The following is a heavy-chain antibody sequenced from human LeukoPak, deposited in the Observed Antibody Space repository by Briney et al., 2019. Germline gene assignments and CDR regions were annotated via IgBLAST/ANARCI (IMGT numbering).Heavy chain of an antibody. CDR3: ARDGRYSGGFDN. V-gene: IGHV3-11*04. Sequence: GGSLRLSCAASGFTFSDYYMSWLRQAPGKGLEGGSYISSSSSTIYYGDSVKGRFTISRDNAKNSLYLQMNSLRAEDTAVYYCARDGRYSGGFDNWGQGTLVTVSS. D-gene: IGHD1-26*01. CDR2: ISSSSSTI. CDR1: GFTFSDYY. J-gene: IGHJ4*02.